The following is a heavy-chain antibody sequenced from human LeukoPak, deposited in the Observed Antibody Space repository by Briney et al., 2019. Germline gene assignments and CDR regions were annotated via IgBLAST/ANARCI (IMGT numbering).Heavy chain of an antibody. CDR3: ARDLEYGDYVNWFDP. J-gene: IGHJ5*02. Sequence: ASVKVSSKASGYTFTGYYMHWVRQAPGQGLEWMGWINPNSGGTNYAQKFQGRVTMTRDTSISTAYMELSRLRSDDTAVYYCARDLEYGDYVNWFDPWGQGTLVTVSS. CDR1: GYTFTGYY. CDR2: INPNSGGT. V-gene: IGHV1-2*02. D-gene: IGHD4-17*01.